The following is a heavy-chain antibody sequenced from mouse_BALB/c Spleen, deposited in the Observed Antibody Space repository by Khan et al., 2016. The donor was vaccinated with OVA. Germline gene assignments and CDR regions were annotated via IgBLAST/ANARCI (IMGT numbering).Heavy chain of an antibody. CDR2: IWSGGST. CDR3: ARIFIGTTDYAMDY. J-gene: IGHJ4*01. V-gene: IGHV2-2*02. Sequence: QVTLKESGPGLVQPSQSLSITCTVSGFSSTSYGVHWVRQSPGKGLEWLGVIWSGGSTDYNAAFISRLSISKDNSKSQVFFKMNSLQANDTAIYYCARIFIGTTDYAMDYWGQGTSVTVSS. D-gene: IGHD2-14*01. CDR1: GFSSTSYG.